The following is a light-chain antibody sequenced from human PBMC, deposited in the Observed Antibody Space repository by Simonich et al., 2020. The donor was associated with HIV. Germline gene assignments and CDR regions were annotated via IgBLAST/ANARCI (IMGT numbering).Light chain of an antibody. CDR2: EVN. V-gene: IGLV2-8*01. J-gene: IGLJ3*02. CDR1: SRDVGSYNY. CDR3: SSYAGSNNWV. Sequence: QSALTQPPSASGSPGQSVTISCTGTSRDVGSYNYVSWYQQHPDKAPNFMIYEVNRRPSGVPDRFSGSKSGNTASLTVSGLQVEDEADYYCSSYAGSNNWVFGGGTKLTVL.